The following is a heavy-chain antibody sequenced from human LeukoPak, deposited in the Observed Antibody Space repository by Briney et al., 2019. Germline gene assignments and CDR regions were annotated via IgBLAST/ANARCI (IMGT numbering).Heavy chain of an antibody. Sequence: SETLSLTCTVSGGSISSSSYYWAWIRQPPGKGLEWIGTFYYGGSTYHNPSLKSRVTISVDTSKNQFSLRLTSVTAADTAVYFCASGGEQQWPYEPFSFWGQGTLVTVSS. D-gene: IGHD5-18*01. CDR3: ASGGEQQWPYEPFSF. CDR1: GGSISSSSYY. CDR2: FYYGGST. V-gene: IGHV4-39*01. J-gene: IGHJ4*02.